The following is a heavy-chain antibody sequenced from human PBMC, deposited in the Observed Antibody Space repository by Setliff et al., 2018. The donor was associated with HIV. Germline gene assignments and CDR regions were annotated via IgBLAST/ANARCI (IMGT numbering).Heavy chain of an antibody. V-gene: IGHV1-69*13. J-gene: IGHJ4*02. CDR3: ARDKGDSYGTPFFDY. D-gene: IGHD5-18*01. CDR1: GGTFSSYA. CDR2: IIPIFGTA. Sequence: SVKVSCKASGGTFSSYAISWVRQAPGQGLEWMGGIIPIFGTANYAQKFQGRVTITADESTSTAYMELSSLRSEDTAVYYCARDKGDSYGTPFFDYWGQGTLVTVSS.